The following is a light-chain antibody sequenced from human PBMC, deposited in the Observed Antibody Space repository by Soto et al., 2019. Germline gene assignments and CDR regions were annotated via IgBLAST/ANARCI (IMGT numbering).Light chain of an antibody. CDR2: DAS. V-gene: IGKV3-11*01. Sequence: EIVLTQSPATLSCSPGERATLSGRASQDINTYLAWYQQKPGQAPRLLIYDASNRATGIPARFSASGSGTDFTLTISSLEPEDFAVYYCQQRSNWPRTFGQGTKVDIK. CDR3: QQRSNWPRT. J-gene: IGKJ1*01. CDR1: QDINTY.